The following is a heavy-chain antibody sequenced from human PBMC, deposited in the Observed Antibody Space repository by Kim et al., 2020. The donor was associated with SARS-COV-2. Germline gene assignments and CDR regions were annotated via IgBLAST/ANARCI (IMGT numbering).Heavy chain of an antibody. CDR3: ARARGYGGNPYYFDY. J-gene: IGHJ4*02. CDR2: INHSGST. CDR1: GGSFSGYY. V-gene: IGHV4-34*01. Sequence: SETLSLTCAVYGGSFSGYYWSWIRQPPGKGLEWIGEINHSGSTNYNPSLKSRVTISVDTSKNQFSLKLSSVTAADTAVYYCARARGYGGNPYYFDYWGQG. D-gene: IGHD2-15*01.